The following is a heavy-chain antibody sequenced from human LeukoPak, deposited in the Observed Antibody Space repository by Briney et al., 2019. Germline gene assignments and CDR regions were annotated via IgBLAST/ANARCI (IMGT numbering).Heavy chain of an antibody. J-gene: IGHJ6*03. CDR1: GGSISSSNYY. V-gene: IGHV4-39*07. CDR2: IYYSGST. D-gene: IGHD6-13*01. Sequence: SETLSLTCTVSGGSISSSNYYWGWIRQPPGKGLEWIGSIYYSGSTYYNPSLKSRVTILVDTSKNQFSLKLSSVTAADTAVYYCARGLEYSSSWYNYYYYMDVWGKGTTVTVSS. CDR3: ARGLEYSSSWYNYYYYMDV.